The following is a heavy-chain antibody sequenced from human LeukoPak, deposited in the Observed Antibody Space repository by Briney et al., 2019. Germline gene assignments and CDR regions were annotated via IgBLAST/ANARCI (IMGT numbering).Heavy chain of an antibody. CDR1: GCSISGYY. CDR2: VYNSEYT. Sequence: PSETLSLTCTVSGCSISGYYWSWIRQPPGKGLEWIAYVYNSEYTNYNPSLKSRASISVDTSKNLCTLRLNSVTAADTAVYYCAKHAIYSGGYSFWFDHWGLGTLVTVS. CDR3: AKHAIYSGGYSFWFDH. D-gene: IGHD1-26*01. J-gene: IGHJ5*02. V-gene: IGHV4-59*08.